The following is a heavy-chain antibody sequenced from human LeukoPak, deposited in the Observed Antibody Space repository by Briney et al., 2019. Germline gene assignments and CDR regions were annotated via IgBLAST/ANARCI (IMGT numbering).Heavy chain of an antibody. CDR1: GFTFSSHE. Sequence: PGGSLRLSCAASGFTFSSHEMNCVRQEPGEGLEGCSYISSSGSTIYYADSVKGRFTTSRDNAKNSLYLQRNSLRAEDTAVYYCARVGWGYSYGTATDYWGQGTLVTVSS. V-gene: IGHV3-48*03. CDR3: ARVGWGYSYGTATDY. D-gene: IGHD5-18*01. J-gene: IGHJ4*02. CDR2: ISSSGSTI.